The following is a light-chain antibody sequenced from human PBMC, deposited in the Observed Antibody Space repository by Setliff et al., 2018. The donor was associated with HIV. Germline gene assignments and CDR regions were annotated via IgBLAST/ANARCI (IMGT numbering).Light chain of an antibody. CDR3: SSFTSSSTLI. Sequence: QSVLGQPASVSGSLGQSITISCSGTFRDIGGYDYVYWYQQHPGKVPRLLISDVNSRPSGVSSRFSGSKSGNTASLTISGLQAEDEADYYCSSFTSSSTLIFGGGTKVTVL. CDR2: DVN. V-gene: IGLV2-14*03. CDR1: FRDIGGYDY. J-gene: IGLJ2*01.